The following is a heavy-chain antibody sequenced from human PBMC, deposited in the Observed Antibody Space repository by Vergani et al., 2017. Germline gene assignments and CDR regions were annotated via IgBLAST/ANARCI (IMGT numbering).Heavy chain of an antibody. J-gene: IGHJ3*02. Sequence: EVQLLESGGGLVQPGGSLRLSCAASGFTFSSYAMSWVRQAPGKGLEWVSAIRVSGGSTYYADSVKGRFTISRDNSKNTLYLQMNSLRAEDTAVYYCAKDFCSSTSCYTPPDAVDIWDRRTVVTVSS. CDR2: IRVSGGST. D-gene: IGHD2-2*02. CDR3: AKDFCSSTSCYTPPDAVDI. CDR1: GFTFSSYA. V-gene: IGHV3-23*01.